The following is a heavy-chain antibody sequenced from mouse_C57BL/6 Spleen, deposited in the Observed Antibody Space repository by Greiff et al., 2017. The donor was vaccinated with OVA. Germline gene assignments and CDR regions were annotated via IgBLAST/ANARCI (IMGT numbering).Heavy chain of an antibody. V-gene: IGHV1-5*01. D-gene: IGHD1-1*01. CDR3: TRGDGSSLDWYFDV. J-gene: IGHJ1*03. Sequence: VQLQQSGTVLARPGASVKMSCKTSGYTFTSYWMHWVKQRPGQGLEWIGAIYPGNSDTSYNQKFKGKAKLTAVTSASTAYMELSSLTNEDSAVYYCTRGDGSSLDWYFDVWGTGTTVTVSS. CDR2: IYPGNSDT. CDR1: GYTFTSYW.